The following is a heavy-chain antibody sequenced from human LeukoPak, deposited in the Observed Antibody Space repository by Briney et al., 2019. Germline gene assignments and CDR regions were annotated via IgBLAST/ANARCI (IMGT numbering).Heavy chain of an antibody. CDR2: IIPIFGTA. CDR3: ASNYDFWSGSYYFDY. CDR1: GGTFSSYA. Sequence: SVKVSCKASGGTFSSYAISWMRQAPGQRLEWMGRIIPIFGTANYAQKFQGRVTITTDESTSTAYMELSSLRSEDTAVYYCASNYDFWSGSYYFDYWGQGTLVTVSS. D-gene: IGHD3-3*01. V-gene: IGHV1-69*05. J-gene: IGHJ4*02.